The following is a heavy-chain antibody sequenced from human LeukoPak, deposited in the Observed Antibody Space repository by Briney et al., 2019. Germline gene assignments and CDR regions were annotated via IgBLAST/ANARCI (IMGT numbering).Heavy chain of an antibody. CDR3: ARGIESYGDYGY. CDR2: VSYSGST. D-gene: IGHD4-17*01. V-gene: IGHV4-59*01. CDR1: GGSISSYY. J-gene: IGHJ4*02. Sequence: SETLSLTCTVSGGSISSYYWSWIRQPPGRGLEWIGYVSYSGSTNCNPSLRSRVTISVDTSKNQFSLKLNSVTAADTAVYYCARGIESYGDYGYWGQGTLVTVSS.